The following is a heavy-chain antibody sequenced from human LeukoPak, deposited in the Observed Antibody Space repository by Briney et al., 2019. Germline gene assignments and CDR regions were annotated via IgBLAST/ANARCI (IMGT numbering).Heavy chain of an antibody. CDR2: ISYDGSNK. Sequence: GGSLRLSCAASGFTFSSYGMHWVRQAPGKGLEWVAVISYDGSNKYYADSVRGRFAISRDNSKNTLYLQMNSLRAEDTAVYYCAKSSHDYGDPIDYWGQGTLVTVSS. D-gene: IGHD4-17*01. CDR1: GFTFSSYG. J-gene: IGHJ4*02. V-gene: IGHV3-30*18. CDR3: AKSSHDYGDPIDY.